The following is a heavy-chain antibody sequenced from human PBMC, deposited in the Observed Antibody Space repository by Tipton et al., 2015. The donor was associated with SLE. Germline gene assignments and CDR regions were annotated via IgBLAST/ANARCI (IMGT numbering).Heavy chain of an antibody. CDR2: IYYSGST. V-gene: IGHV4-61*01. J-gene: IGHJ4*02. Sequence: TLSLTCTVSGGSVSSGSYYWSWIRQPPGKGLEWIGYIYYSGSTNYNPSLKSRVTISVDTSKNQFSLKLSSVTAADTAGYYCARVDYYDSSGYYYPYWGQGSLVTVSS. CDR1: GGSVSSGSYY. D-gene: IGHD3-22*01. CDR3: ARVDYYDSSGYYYPY.